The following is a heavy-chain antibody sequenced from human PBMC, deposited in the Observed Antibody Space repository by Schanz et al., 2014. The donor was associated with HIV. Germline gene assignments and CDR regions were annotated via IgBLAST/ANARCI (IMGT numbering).Heavy chain of an antibody. CDR3: ARGAGPYYYYYGMDV. J-gene: IGHJ6*02. V-gene: IGHV3-30*03. Sequence: QVQLVESGGGVVQPGRSLRLSCAASGFTFSSSGMHWVRQAPGKGLQWAAVISYDGSNRYYTDSVKGRFTISRDNSKNTLFLRMNSLRAEDTAVYYCARGAGPYYYYYGMDVWGQGTTVTVSS. CDR2: ISYDGSNR. CDR1: GFTFSSSG.